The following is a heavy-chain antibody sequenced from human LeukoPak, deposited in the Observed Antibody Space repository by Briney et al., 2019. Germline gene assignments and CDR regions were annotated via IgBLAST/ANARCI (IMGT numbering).Heavy chain of an antibody. D-gene: IGHD3-10*01. CDR1: GGSFSGYY. V-gene: IGHV4-34*01. Sequence: SETLSLTCAVYGGSFSGYYWSWIRQPPGKGLEWIGEINHSGSTNYNPSLKSRVTISVDTSKNQFSLKLSSVTAADTAVYYCARERYYGSESYPDYWGQGTLVTVSS. J-gene: IGHJ4*02. CDR3: ARERYYGSESYPDY. CDR2: INHSGST.